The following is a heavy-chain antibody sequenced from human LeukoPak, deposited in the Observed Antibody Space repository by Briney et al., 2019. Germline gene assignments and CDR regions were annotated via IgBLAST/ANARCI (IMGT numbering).Heavy chain of an antibody. Sequence: GGSLRLSCAASGFTFSGSAMHWVRQASGKGLEWVGRIRSKANSYATAYAASVKGRFTISRDDSKNTAYLQMNSLKTEDTAVYYCTRPVSSGVDYWGQGTLVTVPS. CDR2: IRSKANSYAT. D-gene: IGHD3-22*01. V-gene: IGHV3-73*01. CDR1: GFTFSGSA. CDR3: TRPVSSGVDY. J-gene: IGHJ4*02.